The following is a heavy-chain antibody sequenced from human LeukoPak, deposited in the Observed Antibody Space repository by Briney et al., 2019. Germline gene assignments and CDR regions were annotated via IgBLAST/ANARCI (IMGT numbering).Heavy chain of an antibody. CDR1: GYTLTELS. V-gene: IGHV1-24*01. J-gene: IGHJ4*02. CDR2: FDPEDGET. Sequence: GASVKVSCKVSGYTLTELSMHWVRQAPGKGLEWMGGFDPEDGETIYAQKFQGRVTMTEDTSTDTAYMELSSLRSEDTAVYYCARELVATIIPSNYFDYWGQGTLVTVSS. D-gene: IGHD5-12*01. CDR3: ARELVATIIPSNYFDY.